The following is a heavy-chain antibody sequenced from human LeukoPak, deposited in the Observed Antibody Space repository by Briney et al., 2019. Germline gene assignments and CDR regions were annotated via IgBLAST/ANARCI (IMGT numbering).Heavy chain of an antibody. CDR3: ARSGSYYDFWSGYPNWFDP. D-gene: IGHD3-3*01. J-gene: IGHJ5*02. Sequence: GASVKVSCKVSGYTLTELSMHWGRQAPGKGLGWMGGFYPEDGETIYAQKFQGRVTMTEDTSTDTAYMELSSVRSEDTAVYYCARSGSYYDFWSGYPNWFDPWGQGTLVTVSS. CDR1: GYTLTELS. V-gene: IGHV1-24*01. CDR2: FYPEDGET.